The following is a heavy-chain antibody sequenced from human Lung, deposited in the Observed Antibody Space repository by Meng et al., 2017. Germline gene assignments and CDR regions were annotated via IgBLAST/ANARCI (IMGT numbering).Heavy chain of an antibody. CDR2: INHSGST. V-gene: IGHV4-34*01. Sequence: QVQLTHWGEGRLKPSATLSLTGVVSGGSFSDYYWSWIRQPPGKGLEWIGEINHSGSTNYNPSLESRATISVDTSQNNLSLKLSSVTAADSAVYYCARGPTTMAHDFDYWGQGTLVTVSS. D-gene: IGHD4-11*01. J-gene: IGHJ4*02. CDR3: ARGPTTMAHDFDY. CDR1: GGSFSDYY.